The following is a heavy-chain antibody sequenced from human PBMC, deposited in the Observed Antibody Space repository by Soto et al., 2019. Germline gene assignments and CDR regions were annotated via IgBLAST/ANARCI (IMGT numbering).Heavy chain of an antibody. CDR2: INPNSGGT. Sequence: QVQLVQSGAEVKKPGTSVKVSCKASGYTFTGYYMHWVRQAPGHGLEWMGWINPNSGGTNYAQKFQGWVTMTRDTSISTAYMELSRLRSDDTAVYYCARADSSSWYGGWFDPWGQGTLVPVSS. J-gene: IGHJ5*02. CDR3: ARADSSSWYGGWFDP. CDR1: GYTFTGYY. D-gene: IGHD6-13*01. V-gene: IGHV1-2*04.